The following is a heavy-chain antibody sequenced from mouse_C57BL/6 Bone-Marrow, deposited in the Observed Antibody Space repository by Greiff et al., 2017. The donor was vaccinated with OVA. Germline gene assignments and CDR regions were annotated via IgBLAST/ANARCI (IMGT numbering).Heavy chain of an antibody. J-gene: IGHJ1*03. Sequence: EVQRVESEGGLVQPGSSMKLSCTASGFTFSDYYMAWVRQVPEKGLEWVANINYDGSSTYYLDSLKSRFIISRDNAKNILYLQMSSLKSEDTATYYCARDPYYYGSSHWYFDVWGTGTTVTVSS. V-gene: IGHV5-16*01. CDR3: ARDPYYYGSSHWYFDV. CDR2: INYDGSST. D-gene: IGHD1-1*01. CDR1: GFTFSDYY.